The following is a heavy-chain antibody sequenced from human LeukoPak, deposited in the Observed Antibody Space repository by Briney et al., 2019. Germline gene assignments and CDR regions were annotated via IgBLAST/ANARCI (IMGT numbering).Heavy chain of an antibody. CDR2: IYYSGST. CDR1: GGSISSGDYY. CDR3: ARDTEQQLGNYYYYGMDV. J-gene: IGHJ6*02. D-gene: IGHD6-13*01. V-gene: IGHV4-30-4*01. Sequence: PSQTLSLTCTVSGGSISSGDYYWSWIRQPPGKGLEWIGYIYYSGSTYYNPSLKSLVTISVDTSKNQFSLKLSSVTAADTAVYYCARDTEQQLGNYYYYGMDVWGQGTTVTVSS.